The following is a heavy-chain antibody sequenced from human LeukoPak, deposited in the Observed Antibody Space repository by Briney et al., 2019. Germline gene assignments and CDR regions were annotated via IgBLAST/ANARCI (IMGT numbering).Heavy chain of an antibody. CDR2: IIPIFGTA. J-gene: IGHJ4*02. CDR1: GGTFSSCA. V-gene: IGHV1-69*01. D-gene: IGHD3-10*01. CDR3: ARELSYYYGSGSYYYFDY. Sequence: ASVKVSCKASGGTFSSCAISWVRQAPGQGLEWMGGIIPIFGTANYAQKFQGRVTITADESTSTAYMELSSLRSEDTAVYYCARELSYYYGSGSYYYFDYWGQGTLVTVSS.